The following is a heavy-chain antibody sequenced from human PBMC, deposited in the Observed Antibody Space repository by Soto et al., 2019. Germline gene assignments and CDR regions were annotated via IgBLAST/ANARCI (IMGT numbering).Heavy chain of an antibody. J-gene: IGHJ4*02. V-gene: IGHV4-61*01. Sequence: QVQLQESGPGLLKPSETLSLTCSVSGGSVSNKNYYWSWIRQPPVKRLEWIGYVYYSGTTNYNTSIKSRVTISVDLSKNQFSLRLSSVTTADTALYYCARTTAVPNTLRSRYFFDYWGQGTLVTVSS. CDR1: GGSVSNKNYY. CDR2: VYYSGTT. CDR3: ARTTAVPNTLRSRYFFDY. D-gene: IGHD4-17*01.